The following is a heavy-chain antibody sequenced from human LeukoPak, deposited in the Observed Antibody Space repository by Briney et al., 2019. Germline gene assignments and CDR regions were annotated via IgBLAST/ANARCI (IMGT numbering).Heavy chain of an antibody. D-gene: IGHD1-26*01. CDR3: ARDGRFAAYEPDY. V-gene: IGHV1-18*01. Sequence: RASVKVSCKASGYTFTSYGINWVRQAPGQGLEWVGWISAYDGNTNYAQKFQGRVTMTTDTSTSTAHMELRSLRYDDTAVYYCARDGRFAAYEPDYWGQGTLVTVSS. J-gene: IGHJ4*02. CDR1: GYTFTSYG. CDR2: ISAYDGNT.